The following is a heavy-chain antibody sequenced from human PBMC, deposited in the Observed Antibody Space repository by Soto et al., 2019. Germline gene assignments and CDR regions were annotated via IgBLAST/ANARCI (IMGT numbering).Heavy chain of an antibody. CDR1: GFTFSDYY. CDR3: ARDYYDSSGPDY. J-gene: IGHJ4*02. Sequence: GGSLRLSCAASGFTFSDYYMSWIRQAPGKGLEWVSYISSSSSYTNYADSVKGRFTISRDNAKNSLYLQMNSLRAEYTAVYYCARDYYDSSGPDYWGQGTQVTVSS. V-gene: IGHV3-11*06. D-gene: IGHD3-22*01. CDR2: ISSSSSYT.